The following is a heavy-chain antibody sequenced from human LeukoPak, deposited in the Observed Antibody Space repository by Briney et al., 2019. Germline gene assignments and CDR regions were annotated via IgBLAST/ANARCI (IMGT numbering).Heavy chain of an antibody. J-gene: IGHJ5*02. Sequence: ASVKVSCKASGYAFTGYYMHWVRQAPGQGLEWMGRINPNSGGTNYAQKFQGRVTMTRDTSISTAYMELSRLRSDDTAVYYCARGRREINWFDPWGQGTLVTVSS. V-gene: IGHV1-2*06. CDR1: GYAFTGYY. CDR3: ARGRREINWFDP. CDR2: INPNSGGT.